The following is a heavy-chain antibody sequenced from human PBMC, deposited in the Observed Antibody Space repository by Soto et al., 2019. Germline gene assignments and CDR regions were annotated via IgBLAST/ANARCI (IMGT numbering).Heavy chain of an antibody. J-gene: IGHJ4*02. V-gene: IGHV3-23*01. Sequence: TGGSLILSCAASGFTFSSYSMSLVRQAPGKGLEWVSAISGSGGSTYYADSVKGRFTISRDNSKNTLYLQMNSLRAEDTAVYYCAKEGEHSSGWANFDYWGQGTLVTAPQ. CDR1: GFTFSSYS. D-gene: IGHD6-19*01. CDR3: AKEGEHSSGWANFDY. CDR2: ISGSGGST.